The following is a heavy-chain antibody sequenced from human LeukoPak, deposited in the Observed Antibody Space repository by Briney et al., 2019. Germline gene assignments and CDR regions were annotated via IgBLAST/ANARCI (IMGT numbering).Heavy chain of an antibody. CDR2: ISTSASTI. V-gene: IGHV3-48*04. D-gene: IGHD3-22*01. CDR1: GFTFSLYA. Sequence: GGSLRLSCAASGFTFSLYAMTWVRQAPGKGLEWVSYISTSASTIYYADSVKGRFTISRDNAKNSLYLQMNSLRAEDTAVYYCARERGYYDNRLDYWGQGTLVTVSS. J-gene: IGHJ4*02. CDR3: ARERGYYDNRLDY.